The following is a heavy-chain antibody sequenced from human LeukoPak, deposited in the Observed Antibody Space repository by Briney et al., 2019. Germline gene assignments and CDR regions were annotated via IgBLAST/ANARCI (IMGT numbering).Heavy chain of an antibody. D-gene: IGHD3-3*01. Sequence: SQTLSLTCTVSGGSISSGGYYWSWIRQPPGKGLEWIGYIYHSGSTYYNPSLKSRVTISVDRSKNQFSLKLSSVTAADTAVYYCARLMYYDFWSGYPAPWFDPWGQGTLVTVSS. J-gene: IGHJ5*02. CDR3: ARLMYYDFWSGYPAPWFDP. CDR2: IYHSGST. V-gene: IGHV4-30-2*01. CDR1: GGSISSGGYY.